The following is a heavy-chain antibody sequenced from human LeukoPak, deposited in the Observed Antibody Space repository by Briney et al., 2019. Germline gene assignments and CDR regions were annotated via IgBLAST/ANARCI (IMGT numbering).Heavy chain of an antibody. CDR1: GGSISSSSYY. CDR3: AKVEMATAYFDY. J-gene: IGHJ4*02. Sequence: SETLSLTCTVSGGSISSSSYYWGWIRQPPGKGLEWIGSIYYSGSTYYNPSLKSRVTISVDTSKNQLSLKLSSVTAADTAVYYCAKVEMATAYFDYWGQGTLVTVSS. V-gene: IGHV4-39*07. D-gene: IGHD5-24*01. CDR2: IYYSGST.